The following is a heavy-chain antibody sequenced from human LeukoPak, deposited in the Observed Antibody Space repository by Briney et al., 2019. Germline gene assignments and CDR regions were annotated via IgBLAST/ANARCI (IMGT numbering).Heavy chain of an antibody. CDR1: GYTFTGYY. J-gene: IGHJ6*03. V-gene: IGHV1-2*02. CDR2: INPNSGGT. D-gene: IGHD6-13*01. Sequence: GASVKVSCQASGYTFTGYYMHGVRQAPGQGLEWMGCINPNSGGTNYAQKFQGRVTMTRDTSISTAYMELSRLRSDDTAVYYCARGRSSSWYSDYYYYMDVWGKGTTVTVSS. CDR3: ARGRSSSWYSDYYYYMDV.